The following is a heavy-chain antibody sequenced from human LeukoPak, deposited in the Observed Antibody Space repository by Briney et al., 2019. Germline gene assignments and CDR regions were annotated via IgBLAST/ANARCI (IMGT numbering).Heavy chain of an antibody. Sequence: ASVKVSCKASGYTFNSYGMSWVRQAPGQGLEWMGWISGYNGNTNYGQKLQGRVTMTRDTSTSTAYMEVRSLRPDDTAVYYCARRYCSSTSCTLDYWGQGTQVTVSS. CDR3: ARRYCSSTSCTLDY. J-gene: IGHJ4*02. CDR2: ISGYNGNT. V-gene: IGHV1-18*01. CDR1: GYTFNSYG. D-gene: IGHD2-2*01.